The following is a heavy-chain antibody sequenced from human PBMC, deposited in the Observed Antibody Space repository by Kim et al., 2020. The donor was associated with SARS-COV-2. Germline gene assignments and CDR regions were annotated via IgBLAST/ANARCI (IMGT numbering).Heavy chain of an antibody. V-gene: IGHV3-7*04. CDR3: ARAGGVGTVDY. D-gene: IGHD1-7*01. J-gene: IGHJ4*02. CDR2: K. Sequence: KVYGGAVEGRFTISRDNAKNSVYLQMSGLRDDDTATYFCARAGGVGTVDYWGQGILVTVSS.